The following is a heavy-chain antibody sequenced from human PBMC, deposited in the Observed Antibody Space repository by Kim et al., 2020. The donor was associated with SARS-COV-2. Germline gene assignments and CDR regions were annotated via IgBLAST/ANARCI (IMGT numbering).Heavy chain of an antibody. V-gene: IGHV3-23*01. CDR3: ARRGGSGYFNFEY. CDR1: GFTFSSYG. Sequence: GGSLRLSCAASGFTFSSYGMRWVRQAPGKGLEWVSAICDSGDVTASADSVEGRFTISRDNFKNTLFLQMNSLRAEDTAVYYCARRGGSGYFNFEYWGQGTLVTVPS. CDR2: ICDSGDVT. J-gene: IGHJ4*02. D-gene: IGHD3-3*01.